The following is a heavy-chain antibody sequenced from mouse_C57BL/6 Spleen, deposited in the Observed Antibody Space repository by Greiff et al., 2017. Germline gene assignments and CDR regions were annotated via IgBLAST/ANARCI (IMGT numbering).Heavy chain of an antibody. J-gene: IGHJ2*01. CDR3: ARRPSGLRLDY. CDR1: GYTFTSYG. D-gene: IGHD1-2*01. Sequence: VHLVDSGAELARPWASVQLSCKASGYTFTSYGISWVKQRTGQGLEWIGELYPRSGNTYYNEKFKGKATLTADKSSSTAYMELRSLTSEDAAVYFCARRPSGLRLDYWGQGTTLTVSS. V-gene: IGHV1-81*01. CDR2: LYPRSGNT.